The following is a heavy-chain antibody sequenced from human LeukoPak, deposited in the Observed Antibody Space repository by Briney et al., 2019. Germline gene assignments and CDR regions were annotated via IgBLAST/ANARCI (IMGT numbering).Heavy chain of an antibody. Sequence: GGSLRLSCAASGFTFSSYAMSWVRQAPGKGLEWVSAISGSGGSTYYADSVKGRFTISRDNSKNTLYLQMNSLRAEDTAVYYCAKVPAGGYYTRTYYYYYMDVWGKGTTVTVSS. CDR3: AKVPAGGYYTRTYYYYYMDV. V-gene: IGHV3-23*01. J-gene: IGHJ6*03. CDR2: ISGSGGST. CDR1: GFTFSSYA. D-gene: IGHD3-3*01.